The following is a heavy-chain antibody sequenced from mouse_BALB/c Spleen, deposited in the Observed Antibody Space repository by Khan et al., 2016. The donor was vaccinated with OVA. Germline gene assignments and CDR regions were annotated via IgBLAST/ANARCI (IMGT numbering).Heavy chain of an antibody. CDR3: ARNYDYDEGLAY. J-gene: IGHJ3*01. Sequence: QVQLKQSGPGPVQPSQSLSITCTVSGFSLTTYGVHWVRQSPGKGLEWLGVIWSGGTTDYSAAFISRLSITKDNSKSQVFFKMNSLQANDTAIYYCARNYDYDEGLAYWGQGTLVTVSA. D-gene: IGHD2-4*01. V-gene: IGHV2-2*02. CDR1: GFSLTTYG. CDR2: IWSGGTT.